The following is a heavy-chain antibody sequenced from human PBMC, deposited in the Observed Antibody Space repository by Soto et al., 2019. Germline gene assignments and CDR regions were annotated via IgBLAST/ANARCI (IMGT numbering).Heavy chain of an antibody. D-gene: IGHD1-26*01. CDR1: GGSISGIDYY. CDR2: IYYSGST. CDR3: ARQGGSRQELLGRFDX. Sequence: PSETLSLTFTVSGGSISGIDYYWGWIRQPPGKGLELIESIYYSGSTYYNPSLKSRVTISVDTSKNQFSLKLSSVTAADTALYYCARQGGSRQELLGRFDXWGRGTLVTVSX. J-gene: IGHJ4*02. V-gene: IGHV4-39*01.